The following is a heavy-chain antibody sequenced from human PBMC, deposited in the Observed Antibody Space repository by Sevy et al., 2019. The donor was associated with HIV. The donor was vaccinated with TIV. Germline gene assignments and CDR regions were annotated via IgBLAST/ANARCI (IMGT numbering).Heavy chain of an antibody. Sequence: GGSLRLSCTASGFTFSSYAMYWVRQAPGKGLEWVAVISYDGNNKDYAYSVKGRFTISRDNSKNTLYLQMNSLRAEDTAVYYCASHYYDSTGYYYPLDYWAREPWSPSPQ. CDR3: ASHYYDSTGYYYPLDY. D-gene: IGHD3-22*01. V-gene: IGHV3-30*04. CDR1: GFTFSSYA. CDR2: ISYDGNNK. J-gene: IGHJ4*02.